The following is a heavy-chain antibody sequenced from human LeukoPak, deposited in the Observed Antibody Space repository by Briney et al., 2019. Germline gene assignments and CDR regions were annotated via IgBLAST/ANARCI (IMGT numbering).Heavy chain of an antibody. Sequence: GGSLRLSCEASGLTFSHYGMHWVRQAPGKGLEWVAVIWSDATNQYYADSVKGRFTISRDNFKNTVSLQMNSLRAEDTAVYYRAKDAQRGFDYSNSLEHWGQGSLVTVSS. J-gene: IGHJ4*02. V-gene: IGHV3-33*06. CDR1: GLTFSHYG. D-gene: IGHD4-11*01. CDR3: AKDAQRGFDYSNSLEH. CDR2: IWSDATNQ.